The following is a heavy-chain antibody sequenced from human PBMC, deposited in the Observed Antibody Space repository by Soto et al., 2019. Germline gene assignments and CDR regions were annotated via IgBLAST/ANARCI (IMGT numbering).Heavy chain of an antibody. J-gene: IGHJ6*02. CDR1: GGTFSSYA. Sequence: GASVKVSCKASGGTFSSYAISWVRQAPGQGREWMGGIIPIFGTANYAQKLQGRVTITADKSTSTAYMELSSLRSEDTAVYYCARDSRYDILTGYHAPYYYGMDVWGQGTTVTVSS. CDR2: IIPIFGTA. CDR3: ARDSRYDILTGYHAPYYYGMDV. V-gene: IGHV1-69*06. D-gene: IGHD3-9*01.